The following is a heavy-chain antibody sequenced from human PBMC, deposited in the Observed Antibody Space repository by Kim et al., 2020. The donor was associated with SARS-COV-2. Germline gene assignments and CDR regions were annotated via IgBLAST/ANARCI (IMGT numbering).Heavy chain of an antibody. J-gene: IGHJ1*01. D-gene: IGHD3-16*01. Sequence: GGSLRLSCAASGFTFSYYAMSWVRQAPGKGLEWVSTINGSGGGTDYADSVKDRFTISRDNSKNTLFLQMNSLRAEDTAVYYCARVEPLGLTGGPTAESFQYWGQGTLVSVSS. CDR1: GFTFSYYA. V-gene: IGHV3-23*01. CDR2: INGSGGGT. CDR3: ARVEPLGLTGGPTAESFQY.